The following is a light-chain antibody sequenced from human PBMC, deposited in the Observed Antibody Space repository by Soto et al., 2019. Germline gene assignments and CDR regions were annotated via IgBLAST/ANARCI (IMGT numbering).Light chain of an antibody. V-gene: IGKV3-15*01. Sequence: EIVMTQSPATLSVSPGERATLSCRASQSVSSNLAWYQQKPGQAPRLLIYGASTRATGIPARFSGSGSGTEFTLTISRLEPEDFAVYYCHQYGISPGTFGQGTKLEIK. CDR3: HQYGISPGT. J-gene: IGKJ2*01. CDR2: GAS. CDR1: QSVSSN.